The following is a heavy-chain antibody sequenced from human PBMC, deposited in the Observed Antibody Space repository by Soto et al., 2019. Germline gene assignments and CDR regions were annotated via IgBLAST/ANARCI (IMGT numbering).Heavy chain of an antibody. CDR3: ARVPSLPGCSSTSCYNPNWFDP. J-gene: IGHJ5*02. D-gene: IGHD2-2*01. V-gene: IGHV4-30-4*01. CDR1: GGSISSGDYY. CDR2: IYYSGST. Sequence: SETLSLTCTVSGGSISSGDYYWSWIRQPPGKGLEWIGYIYYSGSTYYNPSLKSRVTISVDTSKNQFSLKLSSVTAANTAVYYCARVPSLPGCSSTSCYNPNWFDPWGQGTLVTVSS.